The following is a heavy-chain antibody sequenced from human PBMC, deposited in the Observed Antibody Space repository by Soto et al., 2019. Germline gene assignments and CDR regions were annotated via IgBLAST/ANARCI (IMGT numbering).Heavy chain of an antibody. CDR2: IYYSGST. V-gene: IGHV4-61*01. J-gene: IGHJ4*02. Sequence: QVQLQESGPGLVKPSETLSLTCTVSGGSVSSGSYYWSWIRQPPGKGLEWIGYIYYSGSTNYNPSLKSRVTISVDTSKNQFSLKLSSVTAADTAVYYCARGHAYSGSLWGQGTLVTVSS. D-gene: IGHD1-26*01. CDR3: ARGHAYSGSL. CDR1: GGSVSSGSYY.